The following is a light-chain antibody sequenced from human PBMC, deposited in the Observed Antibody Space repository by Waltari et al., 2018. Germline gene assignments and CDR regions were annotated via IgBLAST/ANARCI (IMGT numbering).Light chain of an antibody. V-gene: IGLV3-1*01. CDR2: EDS. Sequence: SYDLTQPSSVSVAPGQTATITCSGRTVGNYDVKWYQKKTGLSPVLVIYEDSLRASGIPERFSGSNSANTATLIIREAQVVDEAEYYCQVWHSSTAVFGGGTKLTVL. J-gene: IGLJ2*01. CDR3: QVWHSSTAV. CDR1: TVGNYD.